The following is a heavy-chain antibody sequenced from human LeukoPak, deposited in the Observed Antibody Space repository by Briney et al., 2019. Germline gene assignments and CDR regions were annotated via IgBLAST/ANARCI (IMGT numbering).Heavy chain of an antibody. V-gene: IGHV1-69*13. J-gene: IGHJ6*03. D-gene: IGHD3-3*01. CDR1: GGTFSSYA. Sequence: ASVKVSCKASGGTFSSYAISWVRQAPGQGLEWMGGIIPIFGTANYAQKFQGRVTITADESTSTAYMELSSLGSEDTAVYYCARAWVDDFWSTYYMDVWGKGTTVTVSS. CDR2: IIPIFGTA. CDR3: ARAWVDDFWSTYYMDV.